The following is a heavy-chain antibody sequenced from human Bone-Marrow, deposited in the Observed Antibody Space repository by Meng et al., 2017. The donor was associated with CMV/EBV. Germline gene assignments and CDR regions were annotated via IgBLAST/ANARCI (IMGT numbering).Heavy chain of an antibody. CDR3: ARGGGRYSGDY. CDR1: GFTFSSYW. Sequence: GESLKISCAASGFTFSSYWMSWVRQAPGKGLEWVANIKQDGSEKYYVDSVKGRFTVSRDNAKSSLYLQMTSLRAGDTAVYYCARGGGRYSGDYWGQGTRVTVSS. D-gene: IGHD1-26*01. V-gene: IGHV3-7*01. J-gene: IGHJ4*02. CDR2: IKQDGSEK.